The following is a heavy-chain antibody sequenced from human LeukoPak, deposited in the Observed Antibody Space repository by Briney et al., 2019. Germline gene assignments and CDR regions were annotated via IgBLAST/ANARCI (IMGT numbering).Heavy chain of an antibody. Sequence: SETLSLTCTVSGGSISSYYWSWIRQPAGKGLEWIGRIYTSGSTNYNPSLKSRVTMPVDTSKNQFSLKLSSVTAADTAVYYCAREGYYDTSASGAFDIWGQGTMVTVSS. CDR3: AREGYYDTSASGAFDI. D-gene: IGHD3-22*01. V-gene: IGHV4-4*07. CDR1: GGSISSYY. CDR2: IYTSGST. J-gene: IGHJ3*02.